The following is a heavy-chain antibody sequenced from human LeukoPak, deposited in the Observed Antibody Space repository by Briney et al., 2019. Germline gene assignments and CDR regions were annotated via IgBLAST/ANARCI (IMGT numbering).Heavy chain of an antibody. D-gene: IGHD3-10*01. CDR3: AREGREGNFDY. CDR1: GYTFTSYA. CDR2: INAGNGNT. Sequence: ASVKVSCKASGYTFTSYAMHWVRQAPGQRLEWMGWINAGNGNTKYSQKFQGRVTITRDTSASTAYMELSSLRSGDTAVYYCAREGREGNFDYWGQGTLVTVSS. V-gene: IGHV1-3*01. J-gene: IGHJ4*02.